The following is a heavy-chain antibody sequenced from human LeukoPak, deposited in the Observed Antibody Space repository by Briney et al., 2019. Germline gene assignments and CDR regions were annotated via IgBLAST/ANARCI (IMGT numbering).Heavy chain of an antibody. CDR1: GFSFSSYA. V-gene: IGHV3-23*01. CDR2: IDGGGGRT. CDR3: AKDFYDSSGSRYDY. J-gene: IGHJ4*02. Sequence: PGGSLRLSCTASGFSFSSYAVSWVRQAPGVGLGWVSAIDGGGGRTWHADSVRGRFTISRDNSKNTLFMQMNSLRAEDTAVYYCAKDFYDSSGSRYDYWGQGTLVTVSS. D-gene: IGHD3-22*01.